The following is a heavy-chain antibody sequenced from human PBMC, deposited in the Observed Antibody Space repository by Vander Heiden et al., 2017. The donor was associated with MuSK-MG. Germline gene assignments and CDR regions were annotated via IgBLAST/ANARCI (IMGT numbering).Heavy chain of an antibody. Sequence: QVQLVESGGGLVKPGGSLTVSCEASGFTFSDYYMSWVRQAPGKGLEWVAYISSRSHNILYADSGKGRFTVSRDNAKNSVYLQMTGLGEAETAIYFCARYRDYVGGKDFFFDYWGQGALVPVS. J-gene: IGHJ4*02. V-gene: IGHV3-11*01. CDR1: GFTFSDYY. CDR2: ISSRSHNI. CDR3: ARYRDYVGGKDFFFDY. D-gene: IGHD3-3*01.